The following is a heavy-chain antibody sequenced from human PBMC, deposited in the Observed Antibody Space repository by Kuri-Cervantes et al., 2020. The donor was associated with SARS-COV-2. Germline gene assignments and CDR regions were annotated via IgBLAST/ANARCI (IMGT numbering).Heavy chain of an antibody. J-gene: IGHJ6*02. D-gene: IGHD3-9*01. Sequence: GESLKISCAASGFTFSSYSMNWVRQAPGKGLEWVSSISSSSSYIYYADSVKGRFTTSRDNAKNSLYLQMNSLRAEDTAVYYCARDPTAGRLRYFDWFSSGPSNYYGMDVWGQGTTVTVSS. V-gene: IGHV3-21*01. CDR3: ARDPTAGRLRYFDWFSSGPSNYYGMDV. CDR1: GFTFSSYS. CDR2: ISSSSSYI.